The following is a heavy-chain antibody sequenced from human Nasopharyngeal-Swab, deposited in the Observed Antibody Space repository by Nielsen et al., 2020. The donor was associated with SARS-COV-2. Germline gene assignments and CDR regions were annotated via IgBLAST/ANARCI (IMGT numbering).Heavy chain of an antibody. J-gene: IGHJ4*02. CDR1: GYTFTSYA. Sequence: ASVKVSCKASGYTFTSYAVNWVRQAPGQGLEWMGWINTNTGNPTYAQGFTGRFVFSVDTSVSTAYLQINSLKTEDTAVYYCARSAASWHSIYWGQGTLVTVSS. V-gene: IGHV7-4-1*02. CDR3: ARSAASWHSIY. CDR2: INTNTGNP. D-gene: IGHD2-15*01.